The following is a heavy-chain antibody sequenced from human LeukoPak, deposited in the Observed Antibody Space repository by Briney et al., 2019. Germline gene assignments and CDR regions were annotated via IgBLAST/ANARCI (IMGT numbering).Heavy chain of an antibody. CDR2: IKQDGSEK. CDR3: ARDGTPIHGSGWVYMDV. CDR1: GFTFSSRDW. Sequence: GGSLRLSCVASGFTFSSRDWMTWVRQAPGKGLEWVANIKQDGSEKNYVDSVKGRFTISRDNAKNSLYLQMNSLRAEDTAVYYCARDGTPIHGSGWVYMDVWGKGTTVTISS. V-gene: IGHV3-7*01. J-gene: IGHJ6*04. D-gene: IGHD6-25*01.